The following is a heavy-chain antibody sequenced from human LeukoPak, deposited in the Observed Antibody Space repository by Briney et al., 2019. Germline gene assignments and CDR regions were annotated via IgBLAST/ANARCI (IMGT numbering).Heavy chain of an antibody. CDR3: ARSDYDYVWGSWPFDY. Sequence: SETLSLTCTVSGGSVSSGSYYWSWIRQPPGKGLEWIGDIYYSGSTNYNPSLKSRVTISVDTSKDQFSLKLSSVTAADTAVYYCARSDYDYVWGSWPFDYWGQGTLVTVSS. D-gene: IGHD3-16*01. CDR1: GGSVSSGSYY. CDR2: IYYSGST. J-gene: IGHJ4*02. V-gene: IGHV4-61*01.